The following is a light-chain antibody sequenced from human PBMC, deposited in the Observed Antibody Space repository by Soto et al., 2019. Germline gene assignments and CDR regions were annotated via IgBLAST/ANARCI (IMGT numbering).Light chain of an antibody. J-gene: IGKJ1*01. V-gene: IGKV1-5*01. CDR3: QHYNIYSWT. CDR2: DAS. Sequence: DTQMTQSPSTLSAFVGDRVTITCRASQSISSWLAWYQQKPGKAPKLLIYDASSLESGVPSRFSGSGSGTDFTVNISCLQSDDFGTYYCQHYNIYSWTFGQRTQVEIK. CDR1: QSISSW.